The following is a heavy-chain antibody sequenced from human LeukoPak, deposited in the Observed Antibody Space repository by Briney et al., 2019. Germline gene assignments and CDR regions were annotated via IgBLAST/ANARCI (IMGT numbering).Heavy chain of an antibody. CDR3: ARTVPGSYYKNGMDV. CDR2: IYYSGST. J-gene: IGHJ6*02. V-gene: IGHV4-39*01. CDR1: GGSISSSSYY. Sequence: SETLSLTCTVSGGSISSSSYYWGWIRQPPGKGLEWIGSIYYSGSTYYNPSPKSRVTISVDTSKNQFSLKLSSVTAADTAVYYCARTVPGSYYKNGMDVWGQGTTVTVSS. D-gene: IGHD3-10*01.